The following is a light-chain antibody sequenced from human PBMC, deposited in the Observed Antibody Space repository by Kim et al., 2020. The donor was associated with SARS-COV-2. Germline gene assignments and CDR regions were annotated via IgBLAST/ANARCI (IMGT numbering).Light chain of an antibody. V-gene: IGLV2-11*01. CDR2: AVS. CDR1: SSDVGGYNY. Sequence: QSALTQPRSVSGSPGQSVTISCTGTSSDVGGYNYVSWYQHHPGKAPKLMIYAVSKRPSGVPDRFSGSKSGNTASLTISGLQAEDEADYYCCSYAGTYPSKGFGTGTKVTVL. CDR3: CSYAGTYPSKG. J-gene: IGLJ1*01.